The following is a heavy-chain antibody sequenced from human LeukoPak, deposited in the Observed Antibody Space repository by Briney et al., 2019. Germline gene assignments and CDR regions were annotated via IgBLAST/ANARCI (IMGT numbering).Heavy chain of an antibody. Sequence: GGSLRLSCAASGFPFSSYAMTWVRLSPGKGLEWVSSIRPGADKTYYADSVRGRFTLSRDNSKNMVYLQMNGLRAGDTALYYCAQEWSNDGSGIDFWGQGTLVTVS. D-gene: IGHD3-22*01. CDR1: GFPFSSYA. CDR3: AQEWSNDGSGIDF. V-gene: IGHV3-23*01. CDR2: IRPGADKT. J-gene: IGHJ4*02.